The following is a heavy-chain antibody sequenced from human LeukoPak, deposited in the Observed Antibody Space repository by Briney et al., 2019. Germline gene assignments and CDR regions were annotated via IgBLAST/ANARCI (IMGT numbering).Heavy chain of an antibody. CDR1: GYLISNGYY. CDR3: ARVHDGYNYAFDY. D-gene: IGHD5-24*01. Sequence: KPSETLSLTCTVSGYLISNGYYWGWIRQAPGKGLEWIGSPYHTGSTYYNPPLESRVTISVDTSKNQFSLKLSSVTAADTAVYYCARVHDGYNYAFDYWGQGTLVTVSS. J-gene: IGHJ4*02. V-gene: IGHV4-38-2*02. CDR2: PYHTGST.